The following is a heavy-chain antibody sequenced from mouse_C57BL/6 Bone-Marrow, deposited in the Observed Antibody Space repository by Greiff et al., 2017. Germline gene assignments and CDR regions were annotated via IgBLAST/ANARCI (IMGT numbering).Heavy chain of an antibody. CDR3: AIMITTFAY. CDR2: ISSGGSYT. J-gene: IGHJ3*01. Sequence: VQLKQSGGDLVKPGGSLKLSCAASGFTFSSYGMSWVRQTPDKRLEWVATISSGGSYTYYPDSVKGRFTISRDNAKNTLYLQMSSLKSVDTAMYYCAIMITTFAYWGTGTLVTVSA. CDR1: GFTFSSYG. V-gene: IGHV5-6*01. D-gene: IGHD2-4*01.